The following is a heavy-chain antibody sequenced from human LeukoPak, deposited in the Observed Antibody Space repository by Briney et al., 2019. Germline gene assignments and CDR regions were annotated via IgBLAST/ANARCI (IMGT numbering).Heavy chain of an antibody. Sequence: GASVKVSCKASGYTFTSYGISWVRQAPGQGLEWMGWISAYNGNTNYAQKLQGRVTMTTDTSTSTAYMELRSLRSDDTAVYYCARDWREDGSSWYELAFDIWGQGTMVTVSS. V-gene: IGHV1-18*04. CDR1: GYTFTSYG. J-gene: IGHJ3*02. CDR2: ISAYNGNT. CDR3: ARDWREDGSSWYELAFDI. D-gene: IGHD6-13*01.